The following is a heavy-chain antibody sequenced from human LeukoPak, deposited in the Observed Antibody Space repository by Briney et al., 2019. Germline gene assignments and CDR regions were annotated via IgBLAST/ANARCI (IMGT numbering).Heavy chain of an antibody. CDR1: GGSFSGYY. CDR2: INHSGST. Sequence: PSETLPLTCAVYGGSFSGYYWSWIRQPPGKGLEWIGEINHSGSTNYNPSLKSRVTISVDTSKNQFSLKLSSVTAADTAVYYCARKGTSVNWFDPWGQGTLVTVSS. D-gene: IGHD2-2*01. CDR3: ARKGTSVNWFDP. J-gene: IGHJ5*02. V-gene: IGHV4-34*01.